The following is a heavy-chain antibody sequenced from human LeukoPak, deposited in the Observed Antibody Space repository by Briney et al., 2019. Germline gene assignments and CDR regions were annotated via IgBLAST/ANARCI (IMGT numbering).Heavy chain of an antibody. D-gene: IGHD3-9*01. V-gene: IGHV3-74*01. Sequence: PGGSLRLSCVASGFTFSSYWMHWVRQDPRKGLVWVSRINGDGRNINYADSVRGRFTISRDNAKNTLFLQMNTLRVEDTAVYYCTRDLMDYDASTGLHHYYMDVWGQGTTVTVSS. CDR2: INGDGRNI. CDR1: GFTFSSYW. J-gene: IGHJ6*02. CDR3: TRDLMDYDASTGLHHYYMDV.